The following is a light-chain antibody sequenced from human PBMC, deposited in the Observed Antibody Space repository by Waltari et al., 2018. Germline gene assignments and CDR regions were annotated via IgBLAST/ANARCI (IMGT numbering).Light chain of an antibody. CDR3: SSYRSSSTSIV. V-gene: IGLV2-14*01. CDR2: DVS. J-gene: IGLJ1*01. CDR1: SSDVGGYNY. Sequence: QSALTQPASVSGSPGQSITISCPGTSSDVGGYNYVSWFQQHPGKAPKLMISDVSKRPSGVSNRFSGSKSGNTASLTISGLQAEDEADYYCSSYRSSSTSIVFGTGTKVTVL.